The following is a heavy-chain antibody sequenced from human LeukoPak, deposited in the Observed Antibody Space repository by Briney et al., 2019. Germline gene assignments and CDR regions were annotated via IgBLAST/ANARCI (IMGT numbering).Heavy chain of an antibody. V-gene: IGHV3-30*18. D-gene: IGHD3-10*01. J-gene: IGHJ4*02. Sequence: GRSLRLSCAASGFTFSNSGMHWVRQTPGKGLEWVAVISFHGNNIFYADSVKGRFTISRDNSKNMLYLQMNSLRAEDTALYYCAKDWSPLFTMVRGVFLDYWGQGTLVTVSS. CDR2: ISFHGNNI. CDR3: AKDWSPLFTMVRGVFLDY. CDR1: GFTFSNSG.